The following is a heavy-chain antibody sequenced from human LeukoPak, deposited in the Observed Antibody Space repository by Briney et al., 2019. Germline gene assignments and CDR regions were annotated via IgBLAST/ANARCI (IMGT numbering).Heavy chain of an antibody. Sequence: GGSLRLSCAASGFTFSSYWMHWVRQAPGKGLVWVSRINSDGSSTSYADSVKGRFTISRDNAKNTLYLQMNSLRAEDTAVYYCARVVSLRFIPDWGQGTLATVSS. V-gene: IGHV3-74*01. CDR1: GFTFSSYW. CDR3: ARVVSLRFIPD. J-gene: IGHJ4*02. D-gene: IGHD5-12*01. CDR2: INSDGSST.